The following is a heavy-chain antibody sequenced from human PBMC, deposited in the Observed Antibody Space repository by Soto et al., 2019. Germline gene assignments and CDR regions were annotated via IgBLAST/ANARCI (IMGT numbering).Heavy chain of an antibody. CDR2: ISGSGGST. D-gene: IGHD2-15*01. Sequence: PLRLSCAASGFTFTSYAMIRVRQTPGKGLEWVSAISGSGGSTYYADSVKGRFTISRDNSKNTVYLQMNSLRAEDTAVYYCARVQCTGGSCFSSYYYYYGMDVWGQGTTVTVSS. J-gene: IGHJ6*02. CDR1: GFTFTSYA. V-gene: IGHV3-23*01. CDR3: ARVQCTGGSCFSSYYYYYGMDV.